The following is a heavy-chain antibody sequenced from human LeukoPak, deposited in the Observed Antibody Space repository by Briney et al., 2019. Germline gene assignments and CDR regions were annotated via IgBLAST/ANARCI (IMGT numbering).Heavy chain of an antibody. CDR3: AKRVGETRDN. Sequence: GGSLRLSCAASGFTFKTYAMMWVRQAPGKGLEWVSPIGGDGVSREYSDSVKGRFTISRDHSKNTLYLQMNSLRVENTSLYFCAKRVGETRDNWGLGTLVTVSS. J-gene: IGHJ4*02. CDR1: GFTFKTYA. D-gene: IGHD1-26*01. V-gene: IGHV3-23*01. CDR2: IGGDGVSR.